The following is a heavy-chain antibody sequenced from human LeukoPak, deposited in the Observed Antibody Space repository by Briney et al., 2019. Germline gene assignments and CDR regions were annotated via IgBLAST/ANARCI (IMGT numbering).Heavy chain of an antibody. J-gene: IGHJ3*02. V-gene: IGHV4-59*08. Sequence: SETLSLTCTVSGGSISSYYWSWIRQPPEKGLEWIGYIYYSGSTNYNPSLKSRVTISVDTSKNQFSLKLSSVTAADTAVYYCARHEADAFDIWGQGTMVTVSS. CDR1: GGSISSYY. CDR2: IYYSGST. CDR3: ARHEADAFDI.